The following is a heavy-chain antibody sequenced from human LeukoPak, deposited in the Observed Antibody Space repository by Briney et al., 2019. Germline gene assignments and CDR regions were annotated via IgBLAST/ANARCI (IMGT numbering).Heavy chain of an antibody. Sequence: ASVKVSCKASGYTFTSYHMHWVRQAPGQGLDWMGIINPSAGITTYAQKFQGRVTITRNTSISTAYMELSSLRSEDTAVYYCARGSSSPPFWYYYYYMDVWGKGTTVTVSS. CDR1: GYTFTSYH. D-gene: IGHD6-13*01. J-gene: IGHJ6*03. CDR2: INPSAGIT. CDR3: ARGSSSPPFWYYYYYMDV. V-gene: IGHV1-46*01.